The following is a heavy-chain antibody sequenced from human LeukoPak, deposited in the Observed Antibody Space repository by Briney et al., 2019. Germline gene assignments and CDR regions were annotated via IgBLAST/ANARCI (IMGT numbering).Heavy chain of an antibody. V-gene: IGHV3-23*01. CDR2: ISGSGGST. Sequence: GGSLRLSCAASGFTVSNNYITWVRQAPGKGLEWVSAISGSGGSTYYAESVKGRFTISRDNSKNTLYLQMNSLRAKDTAVYHCARDPPPPHIVVGVSAAEWGQGTLVTVSS. D-gene: IGHD2-2*01. CDR1: GFTVSNNY. J-gene: IGHJ4*02. CDR3: ARDPPPPHIVVGVSAAE.